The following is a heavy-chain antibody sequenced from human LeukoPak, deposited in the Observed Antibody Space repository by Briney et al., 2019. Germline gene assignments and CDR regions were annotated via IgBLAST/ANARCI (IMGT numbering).Heavy chain of an antibody. D-gene: IGHD6-13*01. CDR3: AKRLGYSTSWYYFDY. CDR2: ISGSGGTT. Sequence: GGSLRLSCAASAFTFSSNAMSWVRQAPGKGLEWVSAISGSGGTTYYADSVKGRFTISRDNSKNTLYLQMNSLRAEDTAIYYCAKRLGYSTSWYYFDYWGQGTLVTVSS. V-gene: IGHV3-23*01. CDR1: AFTFSSNA. J-gene: IGHJ4*02.